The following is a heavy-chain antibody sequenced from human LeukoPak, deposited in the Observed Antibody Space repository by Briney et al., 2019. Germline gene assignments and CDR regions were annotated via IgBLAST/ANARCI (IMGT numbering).Heavy chain of an antibody. V-gene: IGHV3-30-3*01. Sequence: GGSLRLSCAASGFTFSSDIMHWVRQAPGKGLEWVAVMPYDGAYKYYADSVKGRFTISRDNSKNTLYLQMNSLRAEDTAVYYCARAKTVATPLHWGQGTLVTVSS. D-gene: IGHD5-12*01. J-gene: IGHJ4*02. CDR2: MPYDGAYK. CDR3: ARAKTVATPLH. CDR1: GFTFSSDI.